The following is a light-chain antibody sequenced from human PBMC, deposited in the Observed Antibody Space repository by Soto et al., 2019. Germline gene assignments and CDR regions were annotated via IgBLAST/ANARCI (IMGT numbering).Light chain of an antibody. CDR3: QNYNSAPLT. J-gene: IGKJ4*01. V-gene: IGKV1-27*01. CDR1: LDISNS. CDR2: ATS. Sequence: DIQMTQSPSSLSASVGDRVTITCRASLDISNSLAWYQQKPGKVPKVLIYATSILQSGVPARFSGSGSGTDFTLTISNLQPEDVATYYCQNYNSAPLTFGGGNKVEI.